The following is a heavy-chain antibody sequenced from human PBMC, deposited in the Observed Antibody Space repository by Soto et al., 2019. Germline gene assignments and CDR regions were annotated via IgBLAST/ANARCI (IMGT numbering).Heavy chain of an antibody. Sequence: QVQLVESGGGVVQPGRSLRLSCAASGFTFSSYAMHWVRQAPGKGLEWVAVISYDGSNKYYADSVKGRFTISRDNSKNTRYLQMTSLRAEDTAVYYCARGGSGWYKDGMDGWGQGTTVNVSS. CDR2: ISYDGSNK. D-gene: IGHD6-19*01. CDR3: ARGGSGWYKDGMDG. V-gene: IGHV3-30-3*01. CDR1: GFTFSSYA. J-gene: IGHJ6*02.